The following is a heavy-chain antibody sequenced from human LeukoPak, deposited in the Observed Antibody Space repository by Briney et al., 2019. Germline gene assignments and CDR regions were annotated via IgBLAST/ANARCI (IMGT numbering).Heavy chain of an antibody. J-gene: IGHJ3*02. CDR1: GGSISSGGYS. Sequence: SETLSLTCAVSGGSISSGGYSWSWIRQPPGTGLEWIGYIYHSGSTYYNPSLKSRVTISVDRSKNQFSLKLSSVTAADTAVYYCARESGDLRAFDIWGQGTMVTVSS. CDR3: ARESGDLRAFDI. V-gene: IGHV4-30-2*01. CDR2: IYHSGST. D-gene: IGHD7-27*01.